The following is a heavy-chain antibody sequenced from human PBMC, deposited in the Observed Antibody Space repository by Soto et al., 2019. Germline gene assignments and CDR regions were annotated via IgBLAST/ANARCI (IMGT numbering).Heavy chain of an antibody. V-gene: IGHV4-34*01. CDR1: GGSFSGYY. J-gene: IGHJ4*02. Sequence: NPSETLSLTCAVYGGSFSGYYCIWIRHPPGKGLEWIGEINHSGSTNYNPSLKSRVTISVDTSKNQFSLKLSSVTAADTAVYYCARGPAAGTGGYFDYWGQGTLVTVSS. CDR3: ARGPAAGTGGYFDY. D-gene: IGHD6-13*01. CDR2: INHSGST.